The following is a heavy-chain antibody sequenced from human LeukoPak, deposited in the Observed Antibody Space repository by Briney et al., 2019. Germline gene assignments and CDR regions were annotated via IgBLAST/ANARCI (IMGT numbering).Heavy chain of an antibody. V-gene: IGHV4-59*01. D-gene: IGHD2-2*03. Sequence: PSETLSLTCTVSGGSISSSYWSWIRQPPGKGLEWIGYIYHSGSTNYNPSLKSRVTISVDTSKNQFSLKLSSVTAADTAVYYCARTTVDIVVVPAAMPPGTFDIWGQGTMVTVSS. CDR1: GGSISSSY. CDR2: IYHSGST. CDR3: ARTTVDIVVVPAAMPPGTFDI. J-gene: IGHJ3*02.